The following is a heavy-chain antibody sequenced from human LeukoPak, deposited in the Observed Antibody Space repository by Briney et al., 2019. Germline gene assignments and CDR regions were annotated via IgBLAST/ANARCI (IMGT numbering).Heavy chain of an antibody. D-gene: IGHD6-13*01. V-gene: IGHV3-23*01. CDR1: GFTFSSYA. CDR2: IRGSGDRT. Sequence: GGSLRLSCAASGFTFSSYAMSWVRQAPGKGLEWVSAIRGSGDRTHYADSVKGRFTISRDNSKNTLYLQMNSLRAEDTAVYYCARGSSSWYVGYWGQGTLVTVSS. J-gene: IGHJ4*02. CDR3: ARGSSSWYVGY.